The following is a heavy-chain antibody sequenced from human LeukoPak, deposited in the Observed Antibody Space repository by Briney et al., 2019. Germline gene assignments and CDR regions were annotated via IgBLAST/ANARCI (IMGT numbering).Heavy chain of an antibody. D-gene: IGHD6-6*01. Sequence: SVKVSCKASGYTFTSYAISWVRQAPGQGLEWMGGIIPIFGTANYAQKFQGRVTITADESTSTAYMELSSLRSEDTAVYYCARVGGYSSSSGSLFGYWGQGTLVTVSS. J-gene: IGHJ4*02. CDR2: IIPIFGTA. CDR3: ARVGGYSSSSGSLFGY. CDR1: GYTFTSYA. V-gene: IGHV1-69*13.